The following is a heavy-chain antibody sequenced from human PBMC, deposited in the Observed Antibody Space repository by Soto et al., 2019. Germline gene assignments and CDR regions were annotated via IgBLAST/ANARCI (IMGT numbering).Heavy chain of an antibody. V-gene: IGHV4-34*01. CDR1: GGSFSGYY. D-gene: IGHD2-15*01. Sequence: PSETLSLTCAVYGGSFSGYYWSWIRQPPGKGLEWIGEINHSGSTNYNPSLKSRVTISVDTSKNQFSLKLSSVTAADTAVYYCARSDELLYFDYWGQGTLVTVSS. CDR3: ARSDELLYFDY. J-gene: IGHJ4*02. CDR2: INHSGST.